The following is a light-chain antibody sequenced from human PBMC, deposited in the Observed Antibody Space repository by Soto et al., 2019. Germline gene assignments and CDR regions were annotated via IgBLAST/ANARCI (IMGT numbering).Light chain of an antibody. CDR3: QQYYHWPRT. Sequence: EIVVTQSPATLSVSPGERVALSCRASQSISRNLAWYQQKPGQAPRLLIYGASTRATGIPARFSGSGSGTDFNLTISSLQSEDFAVYYCQQYYHWPRTFGQGTKV. CDR1: QSISRN. J-gene: IGKJ1*01. V-gene: IGKV3D-15*01. CDR2: GAS.